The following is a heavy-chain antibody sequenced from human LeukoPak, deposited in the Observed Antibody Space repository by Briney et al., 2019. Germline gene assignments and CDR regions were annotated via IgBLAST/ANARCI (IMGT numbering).Heavy chain of an antibody. CDR3: ARDPPMAGTPSLDS. CDR1: GYNCTDFY. J-gene: IGHJ5*01. V-gene: IGHV1-2*02. D-gene: IGHD1-14*01. CDR2: IKPNSGVT. Sequence: ASVKVCCKTSGYNCTDFYIHWARQAPGQGLKWMGLIKPNSGVTKYAEKFQGRVTMTTETSTSTAFMELSRLRSDDTADYYCARDPPMAGTPSLDSWGQGTPVIVSS.